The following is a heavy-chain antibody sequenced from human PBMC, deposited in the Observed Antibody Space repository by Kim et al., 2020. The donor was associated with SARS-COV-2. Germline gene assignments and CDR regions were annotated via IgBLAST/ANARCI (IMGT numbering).Heavy chain of an antibody. D-gene: IGHD3-9*01. J-gene: IGHJ4*02. V-gene: IGHV4-39*07. CDR3: AKMTYDILTDYYSFDY. Sequence: PSLKSRLTISVDRSKSQFSLSLSSVTSADTAVYYCAKMTYDILTDYYSFDYWGQGTLVTVSS.